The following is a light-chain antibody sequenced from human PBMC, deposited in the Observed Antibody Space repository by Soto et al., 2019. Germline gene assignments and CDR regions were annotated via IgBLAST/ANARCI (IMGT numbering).Light chain of an antibody. CDR2: GAS. CDR3: QQYGTSPWT. Sequence: IVLTQSPGTLSLSPGERATLSCRASQNVANNYLAWFRQKPGQTPKLLIYGASSRAAGIPDRFSGSGSGTDFPLTISRLEPEDFGVFYCQQYGTSPWTFGQGTTVDTK. J-gene: IGKJ1*01. CDR1: QNVANNY. V-gene: IGKV3-20*01.